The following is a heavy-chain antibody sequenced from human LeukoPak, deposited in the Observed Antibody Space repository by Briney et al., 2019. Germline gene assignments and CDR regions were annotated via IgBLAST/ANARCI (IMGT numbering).Heavy chain of an antibody. V-gene: IGHV4-34*01. CDR3: ASRGYSYGHTGYYGMDV. Sequence: SETLSLTCAVYGGSFSGYYWSWIRQPPGKGLEWIGEINHSGSTNYNPSLKSRVTISVDTSKNQFSLKLSSVTAADTAVYYCASRGYSYGHTGYYGMDVWGQGTTVTVSS. CDR1: GGSFSGYY. J-gene: IGHJ6*02. CDR2: INHSGST. D-gene: IGHD5-18*01.